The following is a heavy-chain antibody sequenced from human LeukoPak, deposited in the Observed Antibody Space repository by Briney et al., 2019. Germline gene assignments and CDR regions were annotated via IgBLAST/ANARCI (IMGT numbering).Heavy chain of an antibody. Sequence: ASVNVSCKASGYTFTAYYIHWLRQAPGQGLEWMGWINPNSGDTNYAQKFQGRVTMTRDTSISTAYIELSRLRSDDTAVYYCARGHLVYSGVHDYWGQGTLVTVSS. CDR1: GYTFTAYY. V-gene: IGHV1-2*02. CDR3: ARGHLVYSGVHDY. CDR2: INPNSGDT. J-gene: IGHJ4*02. D-gene: IGHD1-14*01.